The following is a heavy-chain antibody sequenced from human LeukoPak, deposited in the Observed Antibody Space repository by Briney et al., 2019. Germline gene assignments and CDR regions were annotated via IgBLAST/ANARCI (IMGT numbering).Heavy chain of an antibody. D-gene: IGHD3-10*01. CDR3: ARDPSSGGSGSYGFDY. Sequence: KPSETLSLTCTVSGGSISSSSYYWGWIRQPPGKGLEWIGSIYYSGSTYYNPSLKSRVTISVDTSKNQFSLKLSSVTAADTAVYYCARDPSSGGSGSYGFDYWGQGTLVTVSS. CDR1: GGSISSSSYY. CDR2: IYYSGST. V-gene: IGHV4-39*07. J-gene: IGHJ4*02.